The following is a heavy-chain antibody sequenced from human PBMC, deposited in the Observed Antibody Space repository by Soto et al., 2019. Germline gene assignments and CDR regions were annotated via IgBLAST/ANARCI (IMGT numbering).Heavy chain of an antibody. CDR3: ARCSLVVVPAPGFDP. D-gene: IGHD2-2*01. V-gene: IGHV4-31*03. CDR2: IYYSGTT. CDR1: GGSISSGGYY. J-gene: IGHJ5*02. Sequence: SETLSLICTVSGGSISSGGYYWSWIRQHPGKGLEWIGYIYYSGTTYYNPSLKSRVTISVDTSKNQFSLKLSSVSAADTALYYCARCSLVVVPAPGFDPWGRGALVTVSS.